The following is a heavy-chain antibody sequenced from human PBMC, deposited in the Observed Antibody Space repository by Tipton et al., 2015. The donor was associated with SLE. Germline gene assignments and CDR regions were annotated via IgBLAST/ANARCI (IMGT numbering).Heavy chain of an antibody. J-gene: IGHJ6*02. CDR3: TRGPYCSVDSCYRGMDV. Sequence: TLSLTCAVYGGSFSGYYWSWIRQPPGKGLEWIGEINHSGSTNYNPSLKSRFTISVDTSKNQFSLNLRSVTAADTAVYYCTRGPYCSVDSCYRGMDVWGQGTTVTVSS. CDR2: INHSGST. CDR1: GGSFSGYY. V-gene: IGHV4-34*01. D-gene: IGHD2-15*01.